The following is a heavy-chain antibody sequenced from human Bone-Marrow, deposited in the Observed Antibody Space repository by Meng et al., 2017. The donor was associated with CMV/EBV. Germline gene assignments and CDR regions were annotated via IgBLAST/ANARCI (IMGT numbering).Heavy chain of an antibody. CDR2: ITKDGSGP. CDR1: GFTFSSYS. V-gene: IGHV3-74*01. D-gene: IGHD2-21*02. J-gene: IGHJ4*02. CDR3: VRHRADFYFDY. Sequence: GESLKISCAASGFTFSSYSMNWVRQAPGKGLEWVSRITKDGSGPIYADSVKGRFTISRDNAKNTLYLQMNSLRAEDTAVYYCVRHRADFYFDYWGQGTLVTVSS.